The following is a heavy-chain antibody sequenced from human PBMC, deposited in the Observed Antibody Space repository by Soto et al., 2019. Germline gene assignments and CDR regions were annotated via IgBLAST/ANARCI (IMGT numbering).Heavy chain of an antibody. D-gene: IGHD3-10*01. CDR1: GFTFSSYG. CDR2: ISYDGSNK. CDR3: AKDQGSYSDY. V-gene: IGHV3-30*18. J-gene: IGHJ4*02. Sequence: QVQLVESGGGVVQPRRSLRLSCAASGFTFSSYGMHWVRQAPGKGLEWVAVISYDGSNKYYADSVKGRFTISRDNSKNTLYLQMNSLRAEDTAVYYCAKDQGSYSDYWGQGTLVTVSS.